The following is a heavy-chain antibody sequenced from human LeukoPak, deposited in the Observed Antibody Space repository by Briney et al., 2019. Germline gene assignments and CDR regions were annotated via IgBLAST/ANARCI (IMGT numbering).Heavy chain of an antibody. CDR3: ARENWIFDY. CDR1: GYSISSGYH. V-gene: IGHV4-38-2*02. CDR2: VYRSGTT. Sequence: SETLSLTCVVSGYSISSGYHWGWIRQPPGKGLEWIGVVYRSGTTYYAPSLKSRVTISVDTSKNQISLKVRSVTATDTAIYYCARENWIFDYWGQGILVTVSS. J-gene: IGHJ4*02. D-gene: IGHD1-1*01.